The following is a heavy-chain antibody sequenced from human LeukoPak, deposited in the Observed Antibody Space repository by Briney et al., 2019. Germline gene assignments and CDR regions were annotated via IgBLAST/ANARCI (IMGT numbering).Heavy chain of an antibody. J-gene: IGHJ4*02. V-gene: IGHV3-23*01. CDR3: AKGGYSYGLGWTFDY. D-gene: IGHD5-18*01. CDR1: GFTFSSYA. CDR2: ISGSGGST. Sequence: SGGSLRLSCAASGFTFSSYAMSWVRQAPGKGLEWVSAISGSGGSTYYADSVKGRFTISRDNSKNTLYLQMNSLRAEDTAVYYCAKGGYSYGLGWTFDYWGQGTLVTVSS.